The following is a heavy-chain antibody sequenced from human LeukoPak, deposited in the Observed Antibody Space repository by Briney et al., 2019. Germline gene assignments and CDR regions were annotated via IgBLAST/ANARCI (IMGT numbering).Heavy chain of an antibody. Sequence: PGGSLRLSCAASGFSFGNYGMHWVRQAPGKGLEWMAVISHDGSSEFYADSVKGRFSISRDNSKNTLYLQMNSLRAEDTAVYYCAKPVPPGIAVAGKWSGGCDYWGQGTLVTVSS. V-gene: IGHV3-30*18. CDR1: GFSFGNYG. CDR2: ISHDGSSE. J-gene: IGHJ4*02. D-gene: IGHD6-19*01. CDR3: AKPVPPGIAVAGKWSGGCDY.